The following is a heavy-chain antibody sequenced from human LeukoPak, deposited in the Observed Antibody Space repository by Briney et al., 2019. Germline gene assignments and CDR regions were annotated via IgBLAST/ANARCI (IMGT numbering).Heavy chain of an antibody. J-gene: IGHJ5*02. CDR2: IYSGGST. CDR1: GFTVSSNY. CDR3: ASLAIYCSSTSCRCPYNVFDP. V-gene: IGHV3-66*01. D-gene: IGHD2-2*01. Sequence: GGSLRLSCAASGFTVSSNYMSWVRQAPGKGLEWVSVIYSGGSTYYAGSMKGRLTIARDNSKNALYLQMNSLRDEDTAVYYCASLAIYCSSTSCRCPYNVFDPWGQGTLVTVSS.